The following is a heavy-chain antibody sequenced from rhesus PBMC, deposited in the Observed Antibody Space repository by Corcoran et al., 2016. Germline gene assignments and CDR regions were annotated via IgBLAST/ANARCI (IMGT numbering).Heavy chain of an antibody. CDR1: GGSISDDYY. J-gene: IGHJ4*01. CDR2: IYGSGGRT. D-gene: IGHD5-24*01. V-gene: IGHV4-106*01. Sequence: QVQLQESGPGLVKPSETLSLTCAVSGGSISDDYYWSWIRSWIRQPPGQGLGWIGYIYGSGGRTTYHPSLKNRVTISIDTSKNPFSLRLNSVTAADTAVYYCARARYSGYTYGAYFDYWGQGVLVTVSS. CDR3: ARARYSGYTYGAYFDY.